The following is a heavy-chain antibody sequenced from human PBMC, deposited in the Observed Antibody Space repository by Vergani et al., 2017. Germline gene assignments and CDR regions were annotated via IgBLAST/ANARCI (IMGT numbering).Heavy chain of an antibody. CDR2: IISIFGTA. V-gene: IGHV1-69*01. CDR1: GGTFSSYA. CDR3: ARQISEYSSSSPERWFDP. J-gene: IGHJ5*02. D-gene: IGHD6-6*01. Sequence: QVQLVQSGAEVKKPGSSVKVSCKASGGTFSSYAISWVRQAPGQGLEWMGGIISIFGTANYAQKFQGRVPITADEATSTADMELSSLRSEDTAVYYCARQISEYSSSSPERWFDPWGQGTLVTVSS.